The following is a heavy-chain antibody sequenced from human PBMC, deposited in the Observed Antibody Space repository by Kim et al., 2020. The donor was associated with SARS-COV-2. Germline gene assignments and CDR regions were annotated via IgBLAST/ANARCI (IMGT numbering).Heavy chain of an antibody. J-gene: IGHJ6*01. Sequence: SETLSLTCTVSGGSVSSGSYYWSWIRQPPGKGLEWIGYIYYSGSTNYNSSLKSRVTISVDTSKNQFSLKLSPVTAADTAVYYCARVHDYGDYGNYYGMDV. CDR2: IYYSGST. CDR3: ARVHDYGDYGNYYGMDV. CDR1: GGSVSSGSYY. V-gene: IGHV4-61*01. D-gene: IGHD4-17*01.